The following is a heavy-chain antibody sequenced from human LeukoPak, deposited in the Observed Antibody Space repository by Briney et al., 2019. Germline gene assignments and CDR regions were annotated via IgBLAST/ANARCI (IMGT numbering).Heavy chain of an antibody. Sequence: ASVKVSCKASGYTFTSYYMHWVRQAPGQGLEWMGIINPSGGSTSYAQKFQGRVTMTRDTSTSTVYMELSSLRSEDTAVYSCARGLTVGATTREFGYWGQGTLVTVSS. V-gene: IGHV1-46*01. CDR2: INPSGGST. CDR3: ARGLTVGATTREFGY. J-gene: IGHJ4*02. D-gene: IGHD1-26*01. CDR1: GYTFTSYY.